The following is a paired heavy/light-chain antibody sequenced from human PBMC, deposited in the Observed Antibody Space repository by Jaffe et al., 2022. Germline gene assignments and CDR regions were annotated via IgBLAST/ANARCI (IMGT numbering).Heavy chain of an antibody. CDR3: ARHLAVTATGDWFDP. J-gene: IGHJ5*02. Sequence: QLQLQESGPRLVKPSETLSLTCSVSGVSIGSSSYYWGWIRQPPGKGLEWIGSIYYNGNTYYNPSLKNRVTVSGDTSKNQFSLRLSSVTAADTAVYYCARHLAVTATGDWFDPWGQGTLVTVSS. V-gene: IGHV4-39*01. CDR2: IYYNGNT. CDR1: GVSIGSSSYY. D-gene: IGHD6-19*01.
Light chain of an antibody. Sequence: QPVLTQPPSASASLGASVTLTCTLSSGYSNYKVDWYQQRPGKGPRLVMRVGTGGIVGSKGDGIPDRFSVLASGLNRYLTIKNIQEEDESDYHCGADHGSGSNFVYVFGGGTKLTVL. J-gene: IGLJ3*02. V-gene: IGLV9-49*03. CDR3: GADHGSGSNFVYV. CDR1: SGYSNYK. CDR2: VGTGGIVG.